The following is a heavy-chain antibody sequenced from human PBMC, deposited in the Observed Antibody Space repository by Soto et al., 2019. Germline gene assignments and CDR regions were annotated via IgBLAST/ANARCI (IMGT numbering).Heavy chain of an antibody. CDR1: GFTFSSYE. CDR3: ARDGPEKSDVYCSGGSCYRLYYGMDV. CDR2: ISSSGSTI. V-gene: IGHV3-48*03. Sequence: PGGSVRLSCAASGFTFSSYEMNWVRQAPGKGLEWVSYISSSGSTIYYADSVKGRFTISRDNAKNSLYLQMNSLRAEDTAVYYCARDGPEKSDVYCSGGSCYRLYYGMDVWGQGTTVTVSS. D-gene: IGHD2-15*01. J-gene: IGHJ6*02.